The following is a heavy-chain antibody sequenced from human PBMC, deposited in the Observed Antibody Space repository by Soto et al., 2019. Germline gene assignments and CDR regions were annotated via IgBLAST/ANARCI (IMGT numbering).Heavy chain of an antibody. J-gene: IGHJ4*02. D-gene: IGHD4-17*01. CDR2: ISAYNGNT. CDR3: ARRFYGDYPHVAY. CDR1: GYTFTSYG. Sequence: QVQLVQSGAEVKKPGASVKVSCKASGYTFTSYGISWVRQAPGQGLEWMGWISAYNGNTNYAQKLQGRVTMPTDTSTSTAYRGLRSLRSDDTAVYYCARRFYGDYPHVAYWGQGTLVTVSS. V-gene: IGHV1-18*01.